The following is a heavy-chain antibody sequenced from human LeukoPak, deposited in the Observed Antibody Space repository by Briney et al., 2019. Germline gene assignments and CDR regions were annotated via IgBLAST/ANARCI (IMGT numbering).Heavy chain of an antibody. CDR1: GGSFSGYY. CDR2: INHSRST. J-gene: IGHJ6*03. CDR3: ARGAGNYDFWSGYYTGIIYYYYMDV. V-gene: IGHV4-34*01. Sequence: PSETLSLPCAVYGGSFSGYYWSWIRQPPGKGLEWIGEINHSRSTNYNPSLKSRVTISVDTSKNQFSLKLSSVTAADTAVYYCARGAGNYDFWSGYYTGIIYYYYMDVWGKGTTVTVSS. D-gene: IGHD3-3*01.